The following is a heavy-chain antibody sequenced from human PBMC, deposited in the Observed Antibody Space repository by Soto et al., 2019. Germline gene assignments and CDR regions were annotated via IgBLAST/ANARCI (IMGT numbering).Heavy chain of an antibody. D-gene: IGHD3-3*01. J-gene: IGHJ6*02. CDR1: GYTFTSYD. CDR2: MNPNSGNT. Sequence: QVQLVQSGAEVKKPGASVKVSCKASGYTFTSYDINWVRQATGQGLEWMGWMNPNSGNTGYAQKFQGTVTITSNTSISTAYMELSSLRSEDTAVYYCARSIIINYDFWSGYGIDVWGQGTTVTVSS. V-gene: IGHV1-8*01. CDR3: ARSIIINYDFWSGYGIDV.